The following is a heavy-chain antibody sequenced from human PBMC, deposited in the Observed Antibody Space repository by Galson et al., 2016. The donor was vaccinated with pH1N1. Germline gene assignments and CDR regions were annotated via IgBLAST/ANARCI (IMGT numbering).Heavy chain of an antibody. V-gene: IGHV5-51*01. J-gene: IGHJ3*01. CDR2: VYPADSDT. CDR3: VRQYRELLGDAFDF. Sequence: QSGAEVKKPGDSLKISCKGSGYRFTNYWIGWVRQMPGKGLECVGLVYPADSDTRYRPSIQGQVTISVDNSNNTAYLQWSSLKASDTAIYYCVRQYRELLGDAFDFWGQGTMVSVSS. CDR1: GYRFTNYW. D-gene: IGHD1-7*01.